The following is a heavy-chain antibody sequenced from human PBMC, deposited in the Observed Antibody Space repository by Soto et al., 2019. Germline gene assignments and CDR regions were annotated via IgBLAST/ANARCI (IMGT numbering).Heavy chain of an antibody. CDR2: IVVGSGNT. Sequence: VASVKVSCKASGFTFTSSAVQWVRQARGQRLEWIGWIVVGSGNTNYAQKFQERVTITRDMSTSTAYMELSSLRSEDTAVYYCAAWYFPWVFDYWGQGTLVTVSS. CDR1: GFTFTSSA. D-gene: IGHD1-20*01. CDR3: AAWYFPWVFDY. J-gene: IGHJ4*02. V-gene: IGHV1-58*01.